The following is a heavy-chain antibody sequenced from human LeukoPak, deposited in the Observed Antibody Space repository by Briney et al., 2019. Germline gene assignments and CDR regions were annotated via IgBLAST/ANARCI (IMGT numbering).Heavy chain of an antibody. V-gene: IGHV5-51*01. Sequence: GESLQISCKGSGYRFTSYWIGWVRPMPGKGLEWMGIIYPGDSDTTYSPSFQGQVTISADKSISTAYLQWSSLKASDTALYYCARVRDKSHYDGLDYWGQGTLVTV. CDR1: GYRFTSYW. J-gene: IGHJ4*02. D-gene: IGHD4-23*01. CDR2: IYPGDSDT. CDR3: ARVRDKSHYDGLDY.